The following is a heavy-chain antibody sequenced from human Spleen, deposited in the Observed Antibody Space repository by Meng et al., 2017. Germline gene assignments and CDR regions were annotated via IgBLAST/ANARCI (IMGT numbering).Heavy chain of an antibody. CDR3: ARDEDISAAGKLFGDY. CDR1: GYNFPDYY. V-gene: IGHV1-2*06. CDR2: IDPKNGDT. D-gene: IGHD6-13*01. J-gene: IGHJ4*02. Sequence: QVQLGEFGAGGKKPGATGKGSRNAYGYNFPDYYIHWVRQAPGQGLEWMGRIDPKNGDTHYAQKFPGRVNMTGDTSISTAYMDLSGLRSDDTAVYYCARDEDISAAGKLFGDYWGQGTLVTVSS.